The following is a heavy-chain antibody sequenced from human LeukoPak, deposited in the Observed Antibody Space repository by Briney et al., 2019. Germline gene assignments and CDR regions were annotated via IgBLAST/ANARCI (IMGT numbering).Heavy chain of an antibody. CDR3: AKDYKYGYSSSWYLPRSWFDP. CDR1: GFTFSRYA. Sequence: GGSLRLSCATSGFTFSRYAMTWVRQAPEKGLEWVSTISGGGGNIYYADSVKGRFTISRDNAKNSLYLQMNSLRAEDKAVYYCAKDYKYGYSSSWYLPRSWFDPWGQGTLVTVSS. J-gene: IGHJ5*02. CDR2: ISGGGGNI. V-gene: IGHV3-21*01. D-gene: IGHD6-13*01.